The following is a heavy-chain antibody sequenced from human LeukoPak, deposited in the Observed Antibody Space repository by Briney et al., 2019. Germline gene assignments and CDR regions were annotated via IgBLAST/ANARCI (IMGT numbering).Heavy chain of an antibody. D-gene: IGHD3-3*01. CDR1: GFTFSSYG. CDR3: ERDRHYDFWSGEAEFDY. J-gene: IGHJ4*02. CDR2: IWYDGSNK. V-gene: IGHV3-33*01. Sequence: GGSLRLSCAASGFTFSSYGMHWVRQAPGKGLEGVAVIWYDGSNKYYADSVKGRFTISRDNSKNTLYLQMNSLRAEDTAVYYCERDRHYDFWSGEAEFDYWGQGTLVTVSS.